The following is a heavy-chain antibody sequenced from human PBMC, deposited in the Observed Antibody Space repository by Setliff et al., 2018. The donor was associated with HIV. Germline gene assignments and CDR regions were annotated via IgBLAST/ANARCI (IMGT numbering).Heavy chain of an antibody. D-gene: IGHD6-25*01. CDR2: IYYSGST. CDR3: ARYSPRGYTLTGPY. J-gene: IGHJ4*02. CDR1: GGSVSGGSYY. V-gene: IGHV4-61*01. Sequence: SETLSLTCTVSGGSVSGGSYYWSWIRQPPGKGLEWIGYIYYSGSTKHNPSLKRRVTISLDTSKNQFSLKLTSVTAADTAVYYCARYSPRGYTLTGPYWGQGTLVTVSS.